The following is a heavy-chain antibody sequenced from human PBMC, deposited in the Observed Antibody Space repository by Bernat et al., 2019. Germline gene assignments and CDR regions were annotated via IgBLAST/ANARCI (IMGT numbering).Heavy chain of an antibody. J-gene: IGHJ5*02. V-gene: IGHV4-34*01. CDR1: GGSFSGYY. D-gene: IGHD2-15*01. Sequence: QVQLQQWDAGLLKPSETLSLTCAVYGGSFSGYYWSWIRQPPGKGLEWIGEINHSGSTNYNPSPKSRVTKSVDTSKNQFSLKLSSVTAADTAVYYCARGIGYCSGGSCYHWFDPWGQGTLVTVSS. CDR3: ARGIGYCSGGSCYHWFDP. CDR2: INHSGST.